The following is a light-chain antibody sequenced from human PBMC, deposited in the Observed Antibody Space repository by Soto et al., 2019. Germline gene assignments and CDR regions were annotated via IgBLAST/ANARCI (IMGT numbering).Light chain of an antibody. V-gene: IGLV2-14*01. CDR1: SSDVGAYNY. J-gene: IGLJ2*01. CDR2: EVS. Sequence: QSALTQPASVSGSPGQSITISCTGTSSDVGAYNYVSWYQQHPGKAPKLMIFEVSDRPSGVSNRFSGSTSGNTASLPISGLQADEEADYYCSSYTSSNTLVFGGGTKVTVL. CDR3: SSYTSSNTLV.